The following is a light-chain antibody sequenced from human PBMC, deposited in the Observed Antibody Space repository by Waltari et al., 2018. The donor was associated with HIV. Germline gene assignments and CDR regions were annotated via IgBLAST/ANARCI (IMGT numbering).Light chain of an antibody. Sequence: VLTQSPGTLSVSPGERATLSCRASQRIDTTSVSWYQHKPGQPPRLIIYGASTRASGIPPRFSGSGSGTDFTLTISSLQPEDFASYYCLQDFNLPGAFGQGTRLEIK. CDR2: GAS. V-gene: IGKV3D-7*01. J-gene: IGKJ1*01. CDR1: QRIDTTS. CDR3: LQDFNLPGA.